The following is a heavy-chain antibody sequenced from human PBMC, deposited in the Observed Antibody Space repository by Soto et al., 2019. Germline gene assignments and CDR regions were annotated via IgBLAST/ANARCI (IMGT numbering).Heavy chain of an antibody. Sequence: EVQLVQSGAEVKKPGESLKISCKGSGYSFTSYWIGWVRQMPGKGLEWMGIIYPGDSDTRYSPSFQGQVTISADKSISTSYLQWSSLKASDTAMYYCASEGYYDSSGYSYAFDIWGQGTMVTVSS. J-gene: IGHJ3*02. CDR3: ASEGYYDSSGYSYAFDI. D-gene: IGHD3-22*01. CDR1: GYSFTSYW. V-gene: IGHV5-51*01. CDR2: IYPGDSDT.